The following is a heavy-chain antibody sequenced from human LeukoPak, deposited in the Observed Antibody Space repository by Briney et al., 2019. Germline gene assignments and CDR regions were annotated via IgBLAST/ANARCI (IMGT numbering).Heavy chain of an antibody. CDR1: GGSFSGYY. V-gene: IGHV4-34*01. Sequence: PSETLSLTCAVYGGSFSGYYWSWIRQPPGKGLEWIGEINHSGSTNYNPSLKSRVIMSVDTSKNQFSLKLNSVTAADTAVYFCARETNYYDSSGYSLKPDYWGQGTLVTVSS. J-gene: IGHJ4*02. CDR3: ARETNYYDSSGYSLKPDY. D-gene: IGHD3-22*01. CDR2: INHSGST.